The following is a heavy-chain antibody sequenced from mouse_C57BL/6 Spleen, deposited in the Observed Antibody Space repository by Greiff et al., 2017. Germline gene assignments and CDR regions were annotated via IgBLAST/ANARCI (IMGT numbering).Heavy chain of an antibody. V-gene: IGHV3-6*01. D-gene: IGHD2-10*02. CDR2: ISYDGSN. CDR3: AYDNGFAY. J-gene: IGHJ3*01. Sequence: EVKLMESGPGLVKPSQSLSLTCSVTGYSITSGYYWTWIRQFPGKTLEWMGYISYDGSNNYNPSLKNRISITRDTSKNHFFPKLNSVTTEDTATYYCAYDNGFAYWGQGTLGTVSA. CDR1: GYSITSGYY.